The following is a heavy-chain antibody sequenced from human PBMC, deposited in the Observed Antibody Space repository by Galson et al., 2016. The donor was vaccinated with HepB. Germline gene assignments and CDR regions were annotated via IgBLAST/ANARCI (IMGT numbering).Heavy chain of an antibody. J-gene: IGHJ4*02. D-gene: IGHD1-26*01. Sequence: SETLSLTCSVSDDSISSNSFSWGWVRPPPGKGLEWIGTVYRGKTYYNPSPAGRVHISVGMSTDLFSLQLTSLTAADTAVYYCARAGLGSKASCDSWGQGTLVAVSS. CDR1: DDSISSNSFS. CDR3: ARAGLGSKASCDS. CDR2: VYRGKT. V-gene: IGHV4-39*01.